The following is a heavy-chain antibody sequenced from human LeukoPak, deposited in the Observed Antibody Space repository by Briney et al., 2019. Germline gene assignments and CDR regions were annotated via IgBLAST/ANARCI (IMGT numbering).Heavy chain of an antibody. D-gene: IGHD2-15*01. CDR2: ISSSSSYI. Sequence: GGSLRLSCAASGFTFSSYSMNWVRQAPGKGLEWVSSISSSSSYIYYADSVKGRFTISRDNAKNSLYLQMNSLRAEDTAVYYCARSPDSNYCSGGSCQGVATFDYWGQGTLVTVSS. CDR3: ARSPDSNYCSGGSCQGVATFDY. CDR1: GFTFSSYS. V-gene: IGHV3-21*01. J-gene: IGHJ4*02.